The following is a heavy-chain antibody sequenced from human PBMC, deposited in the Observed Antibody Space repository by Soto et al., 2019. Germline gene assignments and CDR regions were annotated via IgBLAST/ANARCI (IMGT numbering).Heavy chain of an antibody. Sequence: ASVKVSCKASGYTFTSYGIRWLRQAAGQGLEWMGWSSAYNGTTNYTQKLQGGVTMTTDTSTSTAYMELRSLRSDDTAVYYCARESAGIAAAGTGNWFDPWGQGTLVTVSS. V-gene: IGHV1-18*04. CDR1: GYTFTSYG. J-gene: IGHJ5*02. CDR2: SSAYNGTT. D-gene: IGHD6-13*01. CDR3: ARESAGIAAAGTGNWFDP.